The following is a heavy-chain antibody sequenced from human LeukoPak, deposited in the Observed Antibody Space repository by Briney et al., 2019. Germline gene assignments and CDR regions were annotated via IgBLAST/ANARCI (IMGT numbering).Heavy chain of an antibody. CDR2: INWNGGST. D-gene: IGHD3-3*01. Sequence: GGSLRLSCAASGVTFDDYGMRWVRQAPGKGLEGGSGINWNGGSTGYADSVKGRFTISRDNAKKSLCLQMNSLRAEDTALYYCAGGVALRFLEWLYDYWGQGTMVTVSS. CDR1: GVTFDDYG. J-gene: IGHJ4*02. CDR3: AGGVALRFLEWLYDY. V-gene: IGHV3-20*04.